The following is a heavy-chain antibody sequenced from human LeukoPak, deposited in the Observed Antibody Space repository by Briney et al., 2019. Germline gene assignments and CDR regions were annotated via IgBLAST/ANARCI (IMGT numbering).Heavy chain of an antibody. CDR2: MNPNSGNT. CDR3: ARGVAVANRIDP. D-gene: IGHD6-19*01. V-gene: IGHV1-8*03. Sequence: GASVKVSCKASGYTFTSYDINWVRQATGQGLEWMGWMNPNSGNTGYAQKFQGRVTITRNTSISTAYMELSSLRSDDTAVYYCARGVAVANRIDPWGQGTLVTVSS. J-gene: IGHJ5*02. CDR1: GYTFTSYD.